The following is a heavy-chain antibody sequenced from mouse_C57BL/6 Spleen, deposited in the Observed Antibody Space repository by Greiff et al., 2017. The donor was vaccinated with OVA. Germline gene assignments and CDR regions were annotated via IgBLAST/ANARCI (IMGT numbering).Heavy chain of an antibody. J-gene: IGHJ2*01. CDR3: ARYTPTGAYFDY. Sequence: EVQRVESGGGLVQPGGSLSLSCAASGFTFTDYYMSWVRQPPGKALEWLGFIRNKANGYATEYSASVKGRFTISRDNSQSILYLQMNALRAEDSATYDCARYTPTGAYFDYWGQGTTLTVSS. CDR2: IRNKANGYAT. V-gene: IGHV7-3*01. D-gene: IGHD4-1*02. CDR1: GFTFTDYY.